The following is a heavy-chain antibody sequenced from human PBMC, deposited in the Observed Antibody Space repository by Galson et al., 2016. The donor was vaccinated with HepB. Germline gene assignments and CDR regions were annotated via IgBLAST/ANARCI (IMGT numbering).Heavy chain of an antibody. D-gene: IGHD3-16*02. CDR3: ARDSKWLSSGMGV. Sequence: SVKVSCKASGYTFTTYAVHWVRQAPGQRLEWMGWINAGNGNTKYSQKFQGRVTIKRETSASTAYMELRSLRSEDTAVYYCARDSKWLSSGMGVWGQGTTVTVSS. CDR2: INAGNGNT. CDR1: GYTFTTYA. V-gene: IGHV1-3*01. J-gene: IGHJ6*02.